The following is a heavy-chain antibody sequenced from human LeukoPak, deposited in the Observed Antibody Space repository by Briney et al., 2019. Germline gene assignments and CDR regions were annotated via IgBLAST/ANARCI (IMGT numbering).Heavy chain of an antibody. D-gene: IGHD3/OR15-3a*01. CDR1: GGSISSYY. V-gene: IGHV4-59*04. J-gene: IGHJ4*02. CDR3: ARQTGSGLFILP. Sequence: PSETLSLTCTVSGGSISSYYWSWIRQPPGKGLEWIGSIYYTGNTYYNASLKSQVSISIDTSKNQFSLKLTSVTAADTSVYYCARQTGSGLFILPGGQGTLVTVSS. CDR2: IYYTGNT.